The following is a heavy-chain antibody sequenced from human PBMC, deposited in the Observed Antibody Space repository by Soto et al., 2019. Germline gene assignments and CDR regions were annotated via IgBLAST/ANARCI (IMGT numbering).Heavy chain of an antibody. Sequence: ESGGGLAQPGGSLRLSCVASGFTFSGYWMSWVRQTPGKGLEWVTNTKPDGSETYYLDSVTGRFTISRDNVRNSLYLQMSSLRGDDTAVYYCARDDGYRSIDYWGQGARVTVSP. J-gene: IGHJ4*02. D-gene: IGHD5-18*01. V-gene: IGHV3-7*03. CDR2: TKPDGSET. CDR1: GFTFSGYW. CDR3: ARDDGYRSIDY.